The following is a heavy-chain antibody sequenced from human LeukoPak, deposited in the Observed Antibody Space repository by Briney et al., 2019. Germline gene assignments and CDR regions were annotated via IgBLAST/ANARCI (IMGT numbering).Heavy chain of an antibody. Sequence: GGSLRLFCAASGFTFSSYSMNWVRQAPGKGLEWVSSISSSSSYIYYADSVKGRFTISRDNAKNSLYVQMNSLGAEDTAVYYCERVYNSYGVDYWGQGTMVTVSS. J-gene: IGHJ4*02. CDR2: ISSSSSYI. D-gene: IGHD5-18*01. CDR1: GFTFSSYS. V-gene: IGHV3-21*01. CDR3: ERVYNSYGVDY.